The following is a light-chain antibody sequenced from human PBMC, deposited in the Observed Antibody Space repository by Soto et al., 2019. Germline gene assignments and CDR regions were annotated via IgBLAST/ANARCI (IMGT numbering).Light chain of an antibody. CDR2: EGS. J-gene: IGLJ1*01. V-gene: IGLV2-23*01. CDR3: CSYAGSSTFHV. CDR1: SSDVGSYNL. Sequence: QSVLTQPASVSGSPGQSITISCTGTSSDVGSYNLVSWYQQHPGKAPKLMIYEGSKRPSGVSNRFSGSKSGNTASLTISGLQAEDAADYYCCSYAGSSTFHVFGNGTKVTV.